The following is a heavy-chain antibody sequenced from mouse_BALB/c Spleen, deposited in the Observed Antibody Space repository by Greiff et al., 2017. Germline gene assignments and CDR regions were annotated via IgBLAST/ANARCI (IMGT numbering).Heavy chain of an antibody. V-gene: IGHV1-18*01. CDR1: GYTFTDYN. CDR2: INPNNGGT. J-gene: IGHJ4*01. Sequence: VQLQQSGPELVKPGASVKIPCKASGYTFTDYNMDWVKQSHGKSLEWIGDINPNNGGTIYNQKFKGKATLTVDKSSSTAYMELRSLTSEDTAVYYCARSRALRPGAMDYWGQGTSVTVSS. D-gene: IGHD1-2*01. CDR3: ARSRALRPGAMDY.